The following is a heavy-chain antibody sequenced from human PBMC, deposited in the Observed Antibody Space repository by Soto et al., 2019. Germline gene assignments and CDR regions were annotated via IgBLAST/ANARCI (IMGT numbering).Heavy chain of an antibody. V-gene: IGHV3-7*03. CDR1: GFTFISSF. CDR2: INQDGGGT. J-gene: IGHJ4*02. CDR3: ARYFRGSGRYFFDY. D-gene: IGHD6-19*01. Sequence: GGSLRLSCVASGFTFISSFMGWVRQAPGKGLEWVANINQDGGGTYYVDSVEGRFTISRDNAKDSLYLQMNSLRGEDTAVYYCARYFRGSGRYFFDYWGQGTLVTVSS.